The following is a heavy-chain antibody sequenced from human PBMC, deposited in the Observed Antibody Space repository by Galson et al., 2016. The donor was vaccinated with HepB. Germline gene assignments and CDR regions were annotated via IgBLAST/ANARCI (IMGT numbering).Heavy chain of an antibody. CDR3: ARGGPHNNYFDY. D-gene: IGHD1-1*01. J-gene: IGHJ4*02. CDR2: IHSGGGA. V-gene: IGHV3-53*01. Sequence: SLRLSCAASGFTVSSNYMNWVRQPPGKGLEWVSFIHSGGGAYYTHSVKGRFTISTDNSKNTLYLQMNSLRAEDTAIYYCARGGPHNNYFDYRGQGTPVTVSA. CDR1: GFTVSSNY.